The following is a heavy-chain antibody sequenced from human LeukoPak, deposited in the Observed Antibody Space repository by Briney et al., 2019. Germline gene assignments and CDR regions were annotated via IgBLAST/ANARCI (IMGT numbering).Heavy chain of an antibody. J-gene: IGHJ4*02. V-gene: IGHV4-4*07. CDR1: GGSIIIYY. D-gene: IGHD6-19*01. CDR2: IYTTGST. Sequence: SETLSLTCTVSGGSIIIYYWTWIRQPAGKGLEWIVRIYTTGSTNYNPSLNSRVTMSVDTSNKQFSLKLSSVTDADTAVYYCARQIAVAGKVGFDYWGQGTLVTVSS. CDR3: ARQIAVAGKVGFDY.